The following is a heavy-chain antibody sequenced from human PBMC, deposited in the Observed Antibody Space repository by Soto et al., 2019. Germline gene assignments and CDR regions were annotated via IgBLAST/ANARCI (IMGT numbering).Heavy chain of an antibody. CDR1: GGSISSGGYY. V-gene: IGHV4-61*08. D-gene: IGHD3-10*01. Sequence: SETLSLTCTVSGGSISSGGYYWSWSRQQTGKGEEWNAWIDYSGSTNYNPSLKSRVTMSVDTSKIQFSLNLSSVTAADTAVYYCASLLYVSGSSFSGNYYYYTLDVWGQGTRVTVSS. CDR2: IDYSGST. CDR3: ASLLYVSGSSFSGNYYYYTLDV. J-gene: IGHJ6*02.